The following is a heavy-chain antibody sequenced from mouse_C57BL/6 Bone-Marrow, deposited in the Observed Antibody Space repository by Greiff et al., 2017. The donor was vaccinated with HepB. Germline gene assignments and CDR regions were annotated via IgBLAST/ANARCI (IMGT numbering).Heavy chain of an antibody. CDR3: AREGDYGSSYEWFAY. CDR2: IDPSDSYT. D-gene: IGHD1-1*01. V-gene: IGHV1-69*02. Sequence: VQLQQPGAELVKPGASVKLSCKASGYTFTSYWMHWVKQRPGQGLEWIGVIDPSDSYTNYNQKFKGKATLTVDTSSSTAYMQLSSLTSEDSAVYYCAREGDYGSSYEWFAYWGQGTLVTVSA. CDR1: GYTFTSYW. J-gene: IGHJ3*01.